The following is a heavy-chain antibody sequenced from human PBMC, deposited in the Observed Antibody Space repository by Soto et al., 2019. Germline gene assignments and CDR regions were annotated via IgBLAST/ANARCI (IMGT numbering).Heavy chain of an antibody. CDR1: GFTFSTYT. Sequence: GGSLRLSCVASGFTFSTYTMSWVRRAPGKGLEWVSVISGTMGSVRDPYYADSVKGRFTISRDNSKNTLYLQMNSLRAEDTAVYYCLREYGFCSGYHHFDYWSQGTLVTVSS. V-gene: IGHV3-23*01. CDR3: LREYGFCSGYHHFDY. J-gene: IGHJ4*02. CDR2: ISGTMGSVRDP. D-gene: IGHD3-3*01.